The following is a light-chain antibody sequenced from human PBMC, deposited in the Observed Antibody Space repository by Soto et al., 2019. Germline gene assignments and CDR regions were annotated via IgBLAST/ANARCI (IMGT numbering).Light chain of an antibody. Sequence: EIVMTQSPATLSVSPGERATLSCRASQSIRNYLAWYQQKPGQAPRLLIYDASNRATGIPARFSGSGSGTDFILTLSSPEPEDSGVSYCQHRNDWDTVGGGISV. CDR1: QSIRNY. CDR3: QHRNDWDT. CDR2: DAS. V-gene: IGKV3-11*01. J-gene: IGKJ4*01.